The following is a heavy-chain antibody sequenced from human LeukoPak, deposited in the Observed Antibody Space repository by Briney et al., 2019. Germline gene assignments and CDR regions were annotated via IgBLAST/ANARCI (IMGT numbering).Heavy chain of an antibody. Sequence: GGTLRLSCAASGFTFSSYAMSWVRQAPGKGLEWVSAINCSGGSTYYADSVKGRFTISRDNSKNTLYLQMNSLRAEDTAVYYCAKDYCEPPLSWGEGTLVTLST. D-gene: IGHD2-21*01. J-gene: IGHJ4*02. CDR2: INCSGGST. CDR1: GFTFSSYA. CDR3: AKDYCEPPLS. V-gene: IGHV3-23*01.